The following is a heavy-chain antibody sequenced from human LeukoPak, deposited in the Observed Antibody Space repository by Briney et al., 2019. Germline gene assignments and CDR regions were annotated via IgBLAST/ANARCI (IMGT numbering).Heavy chain of an antibody. Sequence: GGSLRLSCAASGFTFGDYGMHWVRQTPAKGLKWLAVMSYDGSNTYYEDSVKGRFSISRDNSKNTVYLLLNDLRTEDSAIYYCCSATSMTTVTTDYWGQGTLVSVSS. J-gene: IGHJ4*02. CDR2: MSYDGSNT. D-gene: IGHD4-11*01. CDR3: CSATSMTTVTTDY. V-gene: IGHV3-30*03. CDR1: GFTFGDYG.